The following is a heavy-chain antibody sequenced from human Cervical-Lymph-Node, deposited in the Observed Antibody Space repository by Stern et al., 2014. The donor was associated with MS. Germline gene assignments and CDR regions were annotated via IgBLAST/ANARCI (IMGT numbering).Heavy chain of an antibody. Sequence: VQLVESGAEVKKPGASGKGSCKASGYTFTNSYMHWVRQAPGQGLEWMGIINPSGGSTSYAQKFQGRVTMTRDTSTSTVYMELSSLRSEDTAVYYCAREVAGHRLGMMDVWGQGTTVTVSS. CDR3: AREVAGHRLGMMDV. V-gene: IGHV1-46*01. CDR2: INPSGGST. CDR1: GYTFTNSY. J-gene: IGHJ6*02. D-gene: IGHD6-19*01.